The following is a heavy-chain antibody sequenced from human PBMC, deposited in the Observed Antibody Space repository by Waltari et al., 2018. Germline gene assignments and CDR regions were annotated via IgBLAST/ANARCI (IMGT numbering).Heavy chain of an antibody. CDR2: IYHSGST. CDR1: GGSISSGGYS. D-gene: IGHD3-22*01. J-gene: IGHJ1*01. CDR3: AGYYDSSGGEYFQH. V-gene: IGHV4-30-2*01. Sequence: QLQLQESGSGLVKPSQTLSLTCAVSGGSISSGGYSWSWLRPPPGKGLEWIGYIYHSGSTYYNPSLKSRVTISVDRSKNQFSLKLSSVTAADTAVYYCAGYYDSSGGEYFQHWGQGTLVTVSS.